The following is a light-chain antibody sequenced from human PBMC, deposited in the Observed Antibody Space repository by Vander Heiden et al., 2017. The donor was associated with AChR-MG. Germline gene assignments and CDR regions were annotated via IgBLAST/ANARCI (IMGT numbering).Light chain of an antibody. V-gene: IGKV2-28*01. CDR1: QSLLHGSGYKY. CDR2: MGY. CDR3: MQALQTLFT. J-gene: IGKJ3*01. Sequence: DIVITQSPLPLPVTPGEPAPIPCKSSQSLLHGSGYKYVEWGLQKPGRSPQLLIYMGYNRASGVPDRFSGSGSGTDFTLKISGVEGEDVGVYYCMQALQTLFTFGPGTKVDIK.